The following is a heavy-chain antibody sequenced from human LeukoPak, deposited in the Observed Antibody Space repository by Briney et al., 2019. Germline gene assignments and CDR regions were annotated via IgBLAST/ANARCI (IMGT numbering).Heavy chain of an antibody. CDR1: RGSISTYY. CDR3: ARRRTTGTTGYFDY. V-gene: IGHV4-4*09. CDR2: ISTSEST. Sequence: SETLSLTCTISRGSISTYYWSWLRQPPGKGGEGIGYISTSESTNYNPSLKSRITISVDTSKNQFSLNLSSVTAADTAVYYCARRRTTGTTGYFDYWGQGTLVTVSS. J-gene: IGHJ4*02. D-gene: IGHD1-1*01.